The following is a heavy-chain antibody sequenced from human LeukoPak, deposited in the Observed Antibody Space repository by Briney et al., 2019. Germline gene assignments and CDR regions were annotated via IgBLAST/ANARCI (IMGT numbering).Heavy chain of an antibody. CDR2: VYYSGTT. V-gene: IGHV4-59*01. CDR1: GGSISTYY. Sequence: PSETLSLTCTVSGGSISTYYWSWIRQPPGKGLEWIGFVYYSGTTDYNPSLKSPTTISVDTSKNQFSLELSSVTAADTAVYYCARDPAGTVAHSWGQGILVTVSS. CDR3: ARDPAGTVAHS. D-gene: IGHD1-7*01. J-gene: IGHJ4*02.